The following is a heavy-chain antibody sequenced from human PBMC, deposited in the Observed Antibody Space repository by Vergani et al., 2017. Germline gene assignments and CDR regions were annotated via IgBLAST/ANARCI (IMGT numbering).Heavy chain of an antibody. V-gene: IGHV3-9*01. Sequence: EVQLVESGGGLVQPGRSLRLSCAASGFTFDDYAMHWVRQAPGKGLERVSGMSWNSDSIGYADSVKGRFTISRDNANNSLYLQMNSLRAEDTALYYCAKTYSSGWTDWYLDLWGRGTLVTVSS. CDR1: GFTFDDYA. CDR2: MSWNSDSI. D-gene: IGHD6-19*01. CDR3: AKTYSSGWTDWYLDL. J-gene: IGHJ2*01.